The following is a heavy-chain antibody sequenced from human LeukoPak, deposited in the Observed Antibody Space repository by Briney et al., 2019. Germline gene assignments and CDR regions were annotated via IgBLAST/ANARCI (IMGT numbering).Heavy chain of an antibody. Sequence: GGSLRFSCAASGFTFSSYAMSWVRQAPGKGLEWVSAINGSGGSTYYADSVKGRFTISRDNSKNTLYLQMNSLRAEDTAVYYCAKDAPDYYGSGSYQSYDAFDIWGQGTMVTVSS. V-gene: IGHV3-23*01. CDR2: INGSGGST. CDR3: AKDAPDYYGSGSYQSYDAFDI. J-gene: IGHJ3*02. D-gene: IGHD3-10*01. CDR1: GFTFSSYA.